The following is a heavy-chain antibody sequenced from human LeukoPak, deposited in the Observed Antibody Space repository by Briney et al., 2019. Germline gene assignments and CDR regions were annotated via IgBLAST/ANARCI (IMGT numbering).Heavy chain of an antibody. J-gene: IGHJ4*02. Sequence: GGSLRLSCAASGFTFSSYTMSWVRQAPGKGMEWVSAMTGSGGSTYYADSVKGRFTISRDNSKNTLHLQMNSLRADDTAVYYCAKTTAGYSSGRYPGWPVDYWGQGTLVTVSS. CDR1: GFTFSSYT. CDR2: MTGSGGST. V-gene: IGHV3-23*01. CDR3: AKTTAGYSSGRYPGWPVDY. D-gene: IGHD6-19*01.